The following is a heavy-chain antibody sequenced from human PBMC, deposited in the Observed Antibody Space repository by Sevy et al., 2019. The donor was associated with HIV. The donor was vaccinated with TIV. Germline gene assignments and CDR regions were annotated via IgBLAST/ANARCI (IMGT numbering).Heavy chain of an antibody. CDR1: GFTFSNAW. J-gene: IGHJ5*02. D-gene: IGHD3-3*01. CDR2: IKSKTDCGTT. CDR3: LSGFWSGYSHWFDP. Sequence: GGSLRLSCAASGFTFSNAWMSWVRQAPGKGLEWVGRIKSKTDCGTTDDAAPVKGRFTISRDDSKNTLYLQMNSLKTEDTAVYYCLSGFWSGYSHWFDPWGQGTLVTVSS. V-gene: IGHV3-15*01.